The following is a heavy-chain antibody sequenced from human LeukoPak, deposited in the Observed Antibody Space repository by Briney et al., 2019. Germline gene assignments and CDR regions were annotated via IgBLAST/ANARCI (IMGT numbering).Heavy chain of an antibody. D-gene: IGHD3-22*01. V-gene: IGHV5-51*01. J-gene: IGHJ4*02. CDR3: ARGSSGYYWVDY. CDR1: GYNFTIYR. CDR2: IYPGDSDT. Sequence: GESLKISCEGSGYNFTIYRIAWVRQMPGKGLEWMGIIYPGDSDTRYSPSFQGQVTISADKSISTAYLQWSSLKASDTAMYYCARGSSGYYWVDYWGQGTLVTVSS.